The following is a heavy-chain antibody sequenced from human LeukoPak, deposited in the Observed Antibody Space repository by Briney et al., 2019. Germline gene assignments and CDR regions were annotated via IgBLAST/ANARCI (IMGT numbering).Heavy chain of an antibody. D-gene: IGHD5-18*01. CDR3: ARLTTAMRLLAYFDY. CDR1: GYSFTSYW. V-gene: IGHV5-51*01. J-gene: IGHJ4*02. CDR2: IYPGDSDT. Sequence: GESLKISCKGSGYSFTSYWIGWVRQMPGKGLEWMEIIYPGDSDTRYSPPFQGQVTISADKSISTAYLQWSSLKASDTAMYYCARLTTAMRLLAYFDYWGQGTLVTVSS.